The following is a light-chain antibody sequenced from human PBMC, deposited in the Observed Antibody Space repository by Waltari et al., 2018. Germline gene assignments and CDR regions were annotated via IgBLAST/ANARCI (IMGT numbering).Light chain of an antibody. Sequence: QSVLTQPPSRSGAPRQRVTLPCPGSSPNTGANYEVNWYPQVPGPAPKPPIYGNRNRPSGLPDRFSASKSGTSASLAITGLQADDEADYYCQSYDSSLSRYVFGSGTEVTVL. J-gene: IGLJ1*01. CDR3: QSYDSSLSRYV. CDR1: SPNTGANYE. CDR2: GNR. V-gene: IGLV1-40*01.